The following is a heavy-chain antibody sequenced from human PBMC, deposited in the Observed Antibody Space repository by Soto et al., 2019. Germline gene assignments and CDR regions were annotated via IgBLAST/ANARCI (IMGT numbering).Heavy chain of an antibody. CDR1: GGSISSYY. Sequence: QVQLQESGPGLVKPSETLSLTCTVSGGSISSYYWSWIRQPPGKGLEWIGYIYYSGSTNYNPSLKSRVTISVDTSKNQFSLKLSSVTAADTAVYYCARDPIRYCSSTSCYEGWFDPWGQGTLVTVSS. J-gene: IGHJ5*02. CDR3: ARDPIRYCSSTSCYEGWFDP. CDR2: IYYSGST. D-gene: IGHD2-2*01. V-gene: IGHV4-59*01.